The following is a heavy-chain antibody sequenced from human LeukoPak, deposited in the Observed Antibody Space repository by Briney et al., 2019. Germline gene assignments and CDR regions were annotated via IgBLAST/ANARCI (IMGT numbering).Heavy chain of an antibody. CDR1: GGSFSGYY. CDR3: ARTFGGVIRY. J-gene: IGHJ4*02. CDR2: INHSGNT. Sequence: SETLSLTCAVYGGSFSGYYWSWIRQPPGKGLEWIGEINHSGNTNYNPSLKSRVTISVDTSKNQFSLKLSSVTAADTAVYYCARTFGGVIRYWGQGTLVTVSS. D-gene: IGHD3-16*01. V-gene: IGHV4-34*01.